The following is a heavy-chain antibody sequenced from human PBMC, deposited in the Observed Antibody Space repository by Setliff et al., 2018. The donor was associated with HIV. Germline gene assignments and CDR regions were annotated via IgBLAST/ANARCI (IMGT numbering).Heavy chain of an antibody. D-gene: IGHD5-18*01. J-gene: IGHJ4*02. CDR3: ARRYSYGFGY. V-gene: IGHV4-39*01. CDR2: IYYSGST. CDR1: GGSISSSGYY. Sequence: SETLSLTCTVSGGSISSSGYYWGWIRQPPGKGLEWIGSIYYSGSTYYNPSLRSRVTISADTSKNQFSLRLSSVIAADAAVYYCARRYSYGFGYWGQGTLVTVSS.